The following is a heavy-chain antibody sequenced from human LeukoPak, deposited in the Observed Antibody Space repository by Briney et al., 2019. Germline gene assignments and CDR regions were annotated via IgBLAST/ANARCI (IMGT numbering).Heavy chain of an antibody. J-gene: IGHJ6*02. CDR2: IKQEGSEK. Sequence: GGSLRLSCAASGFTFSSYWMSWVRQAPGKGLEWVANIKQEGSEKYYVDSVKGRFTISRDNAKNSLYLQMNSLRAEDTAVYYCAREEHYDFWSGYYYYYGMDVWGQGTTATVSS. V-gene: IGHV3-7*01. CDR3: AREEHYDFWSGYYYYYGMDV. D-gene: IGHD3-3*01. CDR1: GFTFSSYW.